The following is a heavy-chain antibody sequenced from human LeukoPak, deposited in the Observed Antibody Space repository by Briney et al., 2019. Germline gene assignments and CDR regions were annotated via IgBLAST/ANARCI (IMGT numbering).Heavy chain of an antibody. CDR1: GFNFSDSR. V-gene: IGHV3-7*04. J-gene: IGHJ4*02. CDR2: VNKEGTEK. D-gene: IGHD2-21*02. Sequence: GGSLRLSCAASGFNFSDSRMTWVRQAPGTGLEWVANVNKEGTEKHFLDSVEGRFAISRDNAKKSLYLQMRSLRPEDTAVYFCVRGDWYFESWGQGTLVTVSS. CDR3: VRGDWYFES.